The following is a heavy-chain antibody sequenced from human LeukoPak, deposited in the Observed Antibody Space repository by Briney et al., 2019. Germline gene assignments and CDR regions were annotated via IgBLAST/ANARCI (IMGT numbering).Heavy chain of an antibody. CDR2: IYYSGST. V-gene: IGHV4-39*01. J-gene: IGHJ5*02. CDR3: ARSLVVVHWLDP. CDR1: GGSISSSSYY. D-gene: IGHD2-2*01. Sequence: SETLSLTCTVSGGSISSSSYYWGWIRQPPGKGLEWIGSIYYSGSTYYNPSLKSRVTISVDTSKNQFSLKLSSVTAADTAVYYCARSLVVVHWLDPWGQGTLVTVSS.